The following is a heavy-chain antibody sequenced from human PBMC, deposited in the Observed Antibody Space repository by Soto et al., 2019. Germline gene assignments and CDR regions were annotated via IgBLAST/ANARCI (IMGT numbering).Heavy chain of an antibody. Sequence: LRLSCAASGFTFTTYAMSWVRQAPGKGLEWVSVISGSGGRTDYADSVKGRFSISRDNSKNTLYLQMNSPRPEDTAVYYCASPYDTSGYFFGYWGQGTLVTVSS. CDR1: GFTFTTYA. V-gene: IGHV3-23*01. J-gene: IGHJ4*02. CDR3: ASPYDTSGYFFGY. CDR2: ISGSGGRT. D-gene: IGHD3-22*01.